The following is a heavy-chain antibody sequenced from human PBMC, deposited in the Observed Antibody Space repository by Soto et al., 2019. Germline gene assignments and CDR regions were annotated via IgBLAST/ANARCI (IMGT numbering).Heavy chain of an antibody. Sequence: LTCTVSGGSISSGGYSWTWIRQSPGKGLEWIGYTYQSGSAYYNPSLKSRVTISVDRSKNQFSLNLTSVTAADTAVYYCARDYYGMDVWGQGTTVTVSS. J-gene: IGHJ6*02. CDR3: ARDYYGMDV. CDR1: GGSISSGGYS. V-gene: IGHV4-30-2*06. CDR2: TYQSGSA.